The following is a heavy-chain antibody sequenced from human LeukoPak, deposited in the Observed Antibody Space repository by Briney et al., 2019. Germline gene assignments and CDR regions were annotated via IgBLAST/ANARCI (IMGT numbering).Heavy chain of an antibody. V-gene: IGHV4-61*01. D-gene: IGHD1-14*01. CDR3: ARDETNTGTWAH. J-gene: IGHJ4*02. Sequence: PSETLSLTCTVSGGSVSSGSYYWSWIRQPPGKGLEWIGYIYYSGSTNYNPSLKSRVTMSVDTSKSQFSLNLTSVTAADTAVYYCARDETNTGTWAHWGQGTLVTVSS. CDR1: GGSVSSGSYY. CDR2: IYYSGST.